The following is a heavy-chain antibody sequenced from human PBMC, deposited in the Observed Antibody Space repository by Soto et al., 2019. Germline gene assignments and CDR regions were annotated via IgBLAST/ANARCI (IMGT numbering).Heavy chain of an antibody. CDR3: TTGGYCSGGSCYPPYYYYYGMDV. CDR2: IKSKTDGGTT. CDR1: RFTFSNAW. Sequence: EVQLVESGGGLVKPGGSLRLSCAASRFTFSNAWMSWVRQAPGKGLEWVGRIKSKTDGGTTDYAAPVKGRFTISRDDSKNTLYLQMNSLKTEDTAVYYCTTGGYCSGGSCYPPYYYYYGMDVWGQGTTVTVSS. V-gene: IGHV3-15*01. D-gene: IGHD2-15*01. J-gene: IGHJ6*02.